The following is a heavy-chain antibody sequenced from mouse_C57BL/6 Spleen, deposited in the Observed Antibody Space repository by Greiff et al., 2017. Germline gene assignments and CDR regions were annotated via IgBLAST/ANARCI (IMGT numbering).Heavy chain of an antibody. Sequence: EVQLQESGPGLVKPSQSLSLTCSVTGYSITSGYYWNWIRQFPGNKLEWMGYISYDGSNNYNPSLKNRISITRDTSKNQFFLKLNSVTTEDTATYYCAREDYYDPAYWGQGTLVTVSA. V-gene: IGHV3-6*01. CDR2: ISYDGSN. D-gene: IGHD1-1*01. CDR3: AREDYYDPAY. CDR1: GYSITSGYY. J-gene: IGHJ3*01.